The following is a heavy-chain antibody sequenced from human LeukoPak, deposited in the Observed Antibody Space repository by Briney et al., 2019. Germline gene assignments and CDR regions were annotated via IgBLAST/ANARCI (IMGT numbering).Heavy chain of an antibody. J-gene: IGHJ4*02. CDR2: ISSSSSTI. Sequence: PGGSLRLSRAASGFTFSSYSMNWVRQAPGKGLEWVSYISSSSSTIYYADSVKGRFTISRDNAKNSPYLQMNSLRAEDTAVYYCARDPGYYDSSGSFDYWGQGTLVTVSS. V-gene: IGHV3-48*01. D-gene: IGHD3-22*01. CDR3: ARDPGYYDSSGSFDY. CDR1: GFTFSSYS.